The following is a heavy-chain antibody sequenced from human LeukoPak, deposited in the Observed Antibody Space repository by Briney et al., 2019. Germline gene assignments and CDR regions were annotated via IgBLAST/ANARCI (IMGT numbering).Heavy chain of an antibody. CDR2: ISSSSSYI. CDR3: ARKRCSGSYYSDAFDI. Sequence: GGSLTLSCAASGFTFSSYSMNWVRQAPGKGLEWVASISSSSSYIYYADSVKGRFTISRDNAKNSLYLQMNSLRAEDTAVYYCARKRCSGSYYSDAFDIWGQGTMVTVSS. D-gene: IGHD3-10*02. J-gene: IGHJ3*02. CDR1: GFTFSSYS. V-gene: IGHV3-21*01.